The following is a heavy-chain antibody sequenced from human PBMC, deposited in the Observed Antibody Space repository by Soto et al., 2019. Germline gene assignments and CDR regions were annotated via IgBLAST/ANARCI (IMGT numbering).Heavy chain of an antibody. J-gene: IGHJ4*02. Sequence: QVQLVQSGAEVKKPGSSVKVSCKASGGTFSSYAISWVRQAPGQGLEWMGGIIPIFGKANYAQKFQGRVTITADESTNTEYMELSSVRTADTAVDYSPSGGLWSTVTHFDYWGQGTLVTVSS. CDR3: PSGGLWSTVTHFDY. V-gene: IGHV1-69*12. D-gene: IGHD4-17*01. CDR1: GGTFSSYA. CDR2: IIPIFGKA.